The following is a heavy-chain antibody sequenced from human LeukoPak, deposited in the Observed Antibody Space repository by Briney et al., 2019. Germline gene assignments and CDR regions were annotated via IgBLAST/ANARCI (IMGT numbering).Heavy chain of an antibody. Sequence: PGGSLRLSCAASGFTFSYYGMHWVRQAPGKGLEWVAFIRYDGNDKFYSDSVKGRFTISRDNSKNTLYLQMNSLRAEDTAVYYCAKQAGPMVRGDYIDCWGQGTLVTVSS. D-gene: IGHD3-10*01. CDR1: GFTFSYYG. J-gene: IGHJ4*02. V-gene: IGHV3-30*02. CDR3: AKQAGPMVRGDYIDC. CDR2: IRYDGNDK.